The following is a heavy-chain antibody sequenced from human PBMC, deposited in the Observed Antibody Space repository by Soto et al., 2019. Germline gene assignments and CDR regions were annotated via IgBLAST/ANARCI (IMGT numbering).Heavy chain of an antibody. CDR3: ARVSRDGYLLDY. Sequence: ASVKVSCKASGYTFTSYDINWVRQATGQGLEWMGWMNPNSGNTGYAQKFQGRVTMTRNTSISTAYMELSSLRSEDTAVYYCARVSRDGYLLDYWGQGTLVTVSS. J-gene: IGHJ4*02. CDR1: GYTFTSYD. CDR2: MNPNSGNT. D-gene: IGHD5-12*01. V-gene: IGHV1-8*01.